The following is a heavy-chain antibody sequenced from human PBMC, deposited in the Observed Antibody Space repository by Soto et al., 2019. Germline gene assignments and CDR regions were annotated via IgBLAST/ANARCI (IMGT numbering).Heavy chain of an antibody. CDR1: GVSIGSNYY. D-gene: IGHD6-19*01. CDR2: MSHIRSV. CDR3: ARSVGWYGIDY. V-gene: IGHV4-4*02. Sequence: QVLLQEAVPGLVQPSGTLSLSCVVSGVSIGSNYYWGWVRQPPGKGMEWLGDMSHIRSVNYNPSHTNRVTISKHKSQNQFSLNMSYGTAADTAVYYCARSVGWYGIDYGGQGTLGIVSS. J-gene: IGHJ4*02.